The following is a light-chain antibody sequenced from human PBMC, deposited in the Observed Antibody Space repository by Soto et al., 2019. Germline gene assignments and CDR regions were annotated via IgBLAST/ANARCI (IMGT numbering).Light chain of an antibody. J-gene: IGKJ1*01. CDR2: GAS. CDR3: QQYGTSPRT. V-gene: IGKV3-20*01. CDR1: QSVSSSY. Sequence: PGERATLSCRASQSVSSSYLAWYQQKPGQAPRLLIYGASSRATGIPDRFSGSGSGTDFTLTISRLEPEDFAVYYCQQYGTSPRTFGQGTKVEIK.